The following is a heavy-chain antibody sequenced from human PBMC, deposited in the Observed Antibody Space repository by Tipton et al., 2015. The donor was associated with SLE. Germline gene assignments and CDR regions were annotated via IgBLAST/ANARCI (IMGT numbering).Heavy chain of an antibody. CDR3: ARVRRTGPGDY. Sequence: LSLTCTVSGGSISSGGYYWSWIRQHPGKGLVWVSHINSDGNSTSHADSVKGRFTISRDNAKNTLYLQMNSLRAADTAVYYYARVRRTGPGDYWGQGTLVTVSS. J-gene: IGHJ4*02. V-gene: IGHV3-74*01. CDR1: GGSISSGGYY. CDR2: INSDGNST. D-gene: IGHD1-1*01.